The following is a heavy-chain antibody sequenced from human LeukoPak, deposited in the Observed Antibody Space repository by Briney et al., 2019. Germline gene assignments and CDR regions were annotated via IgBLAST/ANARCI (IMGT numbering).Heavy chain of an antibody. Sequence: GGYMRPSSAASGFTSSSYSMKWVRQAPGKGLEWDSSISSISRYIYHADSMKGRLSPSREKAKNALYLQMNSLRAEDTAVYYCARDHPGRYCSGGSCSGYSFDYWGQGTLVTVSS. CDR3: ARDHPGRYCSGGSCSGYSFDY. CDR2: ISSISRYI. J-gene: IGHJ4*02. V-gene: IGHV3-21*06. CDR1: GFTSSSYS. D-gene: IGHD2-15*01.